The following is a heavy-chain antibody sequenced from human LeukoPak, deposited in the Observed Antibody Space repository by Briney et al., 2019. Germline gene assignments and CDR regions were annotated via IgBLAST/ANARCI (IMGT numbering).Heavy chain of an antibody. V-gene: IGHV1-69*04. J-gene: IGHJ4*02. CDR2: IIPILGIA. D-gene: IGHD3-16*01. Sequence: SVKVSCKASGGTFSSYAISWVRQAPGQGLEWMGRIIPILGIANYAQKFQGRVTITADKSTSTAYMELSSLRSEDTAVYYCARGPEITSGSDYWGQGTLVTVSS. CDR3: ARGPEITSGSDY. CDR1: GGTFSSYA.